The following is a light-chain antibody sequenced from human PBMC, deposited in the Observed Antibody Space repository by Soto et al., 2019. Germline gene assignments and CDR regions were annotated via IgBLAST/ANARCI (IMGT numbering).Light chain of an antibody. CDR2: DAS. V-gene: IGKV1-33*01. J-gene: IGKJ2*01. CDR3: QQYDTLPMYT. Sequence: DIQMTQSPSSLSASVGDRVTITCQASQDIRKYLNWYQQKPGKAPKPLVYDASNLETGVTQRFIGSGAGTDFTFTIISMQPADIATYYCQQYDTLPMYTFGQGTKLEIK. CDR1: QDIRKY.